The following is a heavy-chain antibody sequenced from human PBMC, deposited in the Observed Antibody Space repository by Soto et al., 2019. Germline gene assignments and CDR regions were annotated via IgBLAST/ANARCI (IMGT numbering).Heavy chain of an antibody. D-gene: IGHD2-21*02. Sequence: PSETLSLTCTVSGGSISSGGYYWSWIRQHPGKGLEWIGYIYYSGSTYYNPSLKSRVTISVDTSKNQFSLKLSSVTAADTAVYYCARSGYCGGDCYPEYFQHWGQGTLVTAPQ. CDR1: GGSISSGGYY. V-gene: IGHV4-31*03. J-gene: IGHJ1*01. CDR2: IYYSGST. CDR3: ARSGYCGGDCYPEYFQH.